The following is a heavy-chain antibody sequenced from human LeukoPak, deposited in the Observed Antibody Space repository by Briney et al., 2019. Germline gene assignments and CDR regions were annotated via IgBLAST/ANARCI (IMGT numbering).Heavy chain of an antibody. J-gene: IGHJ4*02. V-gene: IGHV3-21*01. CDR2: ISSISSYI. CDR1: GFTVSSNY. Sequence: GGSLRLSCAASGFTVSSNYMSWVRQAPGKGLEWVSSISSISSYIYYADSVKGRFTISRDNAKNSLYLQMNSLRAEDTAVYYCATTSIAAAVPGCFDYWGQGTLVTVFS. D-gene: IGHD6-13*01. CDR3: ATTSIAAAVPGCFDY.